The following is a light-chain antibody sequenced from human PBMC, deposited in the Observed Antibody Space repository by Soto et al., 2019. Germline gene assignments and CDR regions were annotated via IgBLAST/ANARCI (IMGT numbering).Light chain of an antibody. CDR3: GTWDSSLSAGV. V-gene: IGLV1-51*01. J-gene: IGLJ2*01. Sequence: QSVLTQAPSVSAAPGQKVTITCSGSSSNIGNNYVSWYQQLPGTAPKLLIYDNNKRPSGIPDRFSGSKSGTSATLGITGLQTVDEADYYCGTWDSSLSAGVFGGGTKLTVL. CDR1: SSNIGNNY. CDR2: DNN.